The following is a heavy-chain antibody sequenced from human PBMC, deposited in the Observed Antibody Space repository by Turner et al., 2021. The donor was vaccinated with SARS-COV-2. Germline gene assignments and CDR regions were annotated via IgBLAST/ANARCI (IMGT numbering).Heavy chain of an antibody. J-gene: IGHJ4*02. V-gene: IGHV3-30*18. CDR2: ISYDGSNK. CDR1: GFTFSIYG. Sequence: QVPLVESGGGVVQPGRSLRLSCAASGFTFSIYGMHWVRQAPGKGLEWVAVISYDGSNKYYADSVKGRFTISRDNSKNTLYLQMNSLRAEDTAVYYCAKSYSGSYWDRNDYWGQGTLVTVSS. CDR3: AKSYSGSYWDRNDY. D-gene: IGHD1-26*01.